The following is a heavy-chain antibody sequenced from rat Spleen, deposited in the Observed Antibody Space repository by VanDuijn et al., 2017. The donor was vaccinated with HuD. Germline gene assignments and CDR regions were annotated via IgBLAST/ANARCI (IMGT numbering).Heavy chain of an antibody. CDR2: ISTGGGST. CDR3: ITDYGGYGDLFDY. Sequence: EVQLVESGGGLVQPGRSLKLSCAASGFTFSDYDMAWVRQAPTKGLEWVAYISTGGGSTYYRDSVKGRFTISRDNANSTLYLQMDSLRSEDTATYYCITDYGGYGDLFDYWGQGVMVTVSS. J-gene: IGHJ2*01. D-gene: IGHD1-11*01. CDR1: GFTFSDYD. V-gene: IGHV5-27*01.